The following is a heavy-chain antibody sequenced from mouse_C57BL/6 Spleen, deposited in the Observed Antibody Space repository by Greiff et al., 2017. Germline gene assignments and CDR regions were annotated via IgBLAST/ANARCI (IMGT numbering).Heavy chain of an antibody. CDR1: GYTFTSYW. CDR3: ARGVIYDGYYVEAMDY. CDR2: IDPSDSYT. D-gene: IGHD2-3*01. J-gene: IGHJ4*01. Sequence: QVQLQQPGAELVMPGASVKLSCKASGYTFTSYWMHWVKQRPGQGLEWIGEIDPSDSYTNYNQTFKGKSTLTVDKSSSTAYMQLSSLTSEDSAVYYCARGVIYDGYYVEAMDYWGQGTSVTVSS. V-gene: IGHV1-69*01.